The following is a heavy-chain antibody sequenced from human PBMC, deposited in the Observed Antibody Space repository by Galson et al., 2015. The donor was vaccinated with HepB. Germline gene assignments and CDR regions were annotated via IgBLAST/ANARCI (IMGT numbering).Heavy chain of an antibody. CDR1: GFSFSSYG. Sequence: SLGLSCAASGFSFSSYGMHWVRQAPGQAPEWVAVISYDGSVKNYVDSVKGRFIISRDNSKNTRYLQMNSLRTEDTAAYYCAKDVDDFWSDYSSGFDSWGQAIMVTVSS. J-gene: IGHJ3*02. D-gene: IGHD3-3*01. CDR3: AKDVDDFWSDYSSGFDS. V-gene: IGHV3-30*18. CDR2: ISYDGSVK.